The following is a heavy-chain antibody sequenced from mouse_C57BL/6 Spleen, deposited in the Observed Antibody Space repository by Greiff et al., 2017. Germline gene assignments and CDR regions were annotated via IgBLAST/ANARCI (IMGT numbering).Heavy chain of an antibody. V-gene: IGHV1-26*01. CDR2: INPNNGGT. J-gene: IGHJ2*01. D-gene: IGHD2-1*01. CDR3: ASPLYYGNLDDY. Sequence: VQLQQSGPELVKPGASVKISCKASGYTFTDYYMNWVKQSHGKSLEWIGDINPNNGGTSYNQKFKGKATLTVDKSSSTAYMELLSLTSEDSAVYYCASPLYYGNLDDYWGQGTTLTVSS. CDR1: GYTFTDYY.